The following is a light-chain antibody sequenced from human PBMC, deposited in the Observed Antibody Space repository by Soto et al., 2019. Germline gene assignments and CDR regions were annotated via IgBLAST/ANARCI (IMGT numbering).Light chain of an antibody. J-gene: IGKJ1*01. CDR2: AAS. CDR3: QQSYAIPWT. Sequence: DIQMTQSPSSLSASVGDRVTMTCRASQSISSYLSWYHQKPGKAPKLLIYAASSLEGGVPSRFSGSESGTDFTLTISSLQTEDFATYYCQQSYAIPWTFGQGTKVEIK. CDR1: QSISSY. V-gene: IGKV1-39*01.